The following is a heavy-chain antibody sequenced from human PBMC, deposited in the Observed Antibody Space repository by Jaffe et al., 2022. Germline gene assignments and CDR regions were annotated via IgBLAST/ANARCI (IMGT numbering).Heavy chain of an antibody. CDR1: GFTFDDYA. J-gene: IGHJ4*02. D-gene: IGHD6-19*01. Sequence: EVQLVESGGALVQPGRSLRLSCAASGFTFDDYAMHWVRQAPGKGLEWVSGIIWNSDNIDYADSVKGRFTISRDNAKNSLYLQMNSLSIEDTAFYYCAKDSQAVTGRIDSWGQGTLVTVSS. CDR2: IIWNSDNI. V-gene: IGHV3-9*01. CDR3: AKDSQAVTGRIDS.